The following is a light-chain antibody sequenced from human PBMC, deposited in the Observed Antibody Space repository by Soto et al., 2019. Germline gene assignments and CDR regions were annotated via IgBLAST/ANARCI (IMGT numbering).Light chain of an antibody. CDR3: QYGHNSPHT. Sequence: DIQMTQSPSSVSASVGDRVTITCRATQGLSGSLAWYQQKPGKAPKLLLSVTSRLQSGVPSRFSGSASGTDFPLTIDRMQPEDLANYYCQYGHNSPHTFGQGTQLEIK. CDR1: QGLSGS. J-gene: IGKJ5*01. CDR2: VTS. V-gene: IGKV1-12*01.